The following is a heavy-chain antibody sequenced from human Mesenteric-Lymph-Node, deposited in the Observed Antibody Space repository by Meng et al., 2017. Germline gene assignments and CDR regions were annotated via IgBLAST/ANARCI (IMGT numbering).Heavy chain of an antibody. V-gene: IGHV4-39*07. D-gene: IGHD3-10*01. CDR2: FYYSEST. CDR3: ARDHYPSYYYYGMDV. Sequence: SETLSLTCTVSGGSISSSAYYWGWLRQTPGKGLEWIGTFYYSESTPYNPSLKSRVTMSVDTAKNQLSLKLSSVTDADTAVYYCARDHYPSYYYYGMDVWGQGTPVTVSS. J-gene: IGHJ6*02. CDR1: GGSISSSAYY.